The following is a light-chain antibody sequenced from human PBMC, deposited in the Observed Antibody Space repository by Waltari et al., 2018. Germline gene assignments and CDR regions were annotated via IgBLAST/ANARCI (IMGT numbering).Light chain of an antibody. CDR2: KVS. CDR1: QNLLSRDGNTY. CDR3: MQGSHWPLT. J-gene: IGKJ3*01. V-gene: IGKV2-30*01. Sequence: DVVMTQSPLSLPVTLGQPASISCRSSQNLLSRDGNTYLNWFQQRPGQSPRRLIYKVSNRDSGVPDRFSGSGSGTDFTLRISRVEAEDVGVYYCMQGSHWPLTFGPGTKVDFK.